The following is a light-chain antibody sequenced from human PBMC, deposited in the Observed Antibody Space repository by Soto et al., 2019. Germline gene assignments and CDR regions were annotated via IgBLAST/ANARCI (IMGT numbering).Light chain of an antibody. Sequence: EIVMTQSPATLSLSPGERATLSCRASQSVSSNLAWYQQKPGQAPRLLIYGASTRATGIPVRFRGSGSVTEFTLTISSLQYEDFAVYYCQQYNNWPWTFVQGTKVEIK. CDR1: QSVSSN. V-gene: IGKV3-15*01. CDR2: GAS. J-gene: IGKJ1*01. CDR3: QQYNNWPWT.